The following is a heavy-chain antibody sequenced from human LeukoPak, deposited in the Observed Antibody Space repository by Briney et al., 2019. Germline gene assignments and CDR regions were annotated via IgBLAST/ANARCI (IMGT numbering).Heavy chain of an antibody. D-gene: IGHD2-15*01. CDR2: ISAYNGNT. J-gene: IGHJ4*02. CDR1: GYTFTNYG. CDR3: ARDRVVRPYCSGGSCYLLDY. V-gene: IGHV1-18*01. Sequence: ASVKVSCKASGYTFTNYGISWVRQAPGQGLEWMGWISAYNGNTNYAQKLQGRVTMTTDTSTSTAYMELRSLRSDDTAVYYCARDRVVRPYCSGGSCYLLDYWGQGTLVTVSS.